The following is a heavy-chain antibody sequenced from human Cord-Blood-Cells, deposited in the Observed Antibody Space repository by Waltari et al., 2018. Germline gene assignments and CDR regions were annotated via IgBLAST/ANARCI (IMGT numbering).Heavy chain of an antibody. CDR2: IIPIFGTA. Sequence: QVQLVQSGAAVKKPGSSVKVPCKASGGTYSSYAISWLGPATGQGIEWMGGIIPIFGTANYAQKFQGRVTITADESTSTAYMELSSLRSEDTAVYYCARGPAYSNYYYYGMDVWGQGTTVTVSS. J-gene: IGHJ6*02. V-gene: IGHV1-69*12. CDR1: GGTYSSYA. D-gene: IGHD4-4*01. CDR3: ARGPAYSNYYYYGMDV.